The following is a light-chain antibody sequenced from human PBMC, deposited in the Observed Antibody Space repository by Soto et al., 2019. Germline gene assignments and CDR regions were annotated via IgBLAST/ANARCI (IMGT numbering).Light chain of an antibody. J-gene: IGKJ4*02. CDR1: QNIRNK. V-gene: IGKV1-5*01. Sequence: DIQMTQSPSTLSASVGDRVTITCRASQNIRNKLAWFQQKPGKAPKALIFDASSLEGGVPSRFSGSGSGTEFPLTISSLQPYDFATYYCQQYCNSLRTFGRGTKVEVK. CDR3: QQYCNSLRT. CDR2: DAS.